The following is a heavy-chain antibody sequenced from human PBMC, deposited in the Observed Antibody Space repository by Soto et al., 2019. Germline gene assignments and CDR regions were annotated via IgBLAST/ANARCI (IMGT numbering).Heavy chain of an antibody. J-gene: IGHJ6*02. CDR2: ITTAGDT. CDR1: GFTFSNYD. V-gene: IGHV3-13*01. CDR3: ARELHGGSYGMYV. Sequence: GGSLRLSCAASGFTFSNYDMHWVRQVTGKGLEWVSGITTAGDTYYPGSVKGRFTISREKAKNSLYLQMNSLSAGDTAVYYCARELHGGSYGMYVWGQGTTVTVSS.